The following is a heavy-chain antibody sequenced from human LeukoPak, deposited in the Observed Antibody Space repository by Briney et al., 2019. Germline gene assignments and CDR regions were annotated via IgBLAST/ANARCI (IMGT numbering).Heavy chain of an antibody. Sequence: SETLSLTCTVSGGSISSYYGGWIRQPAGQGRECVGHIYTSGSTNCNPSLKSPVTMSVDMSKNQFSLKLSFVTASVTAVYSVVRDMGYDFWSGWGSYYYYMDVWGKGTTVTVSS. V-gene: IGHV4-4*07. J-gene: IGHJ6*03. CDR2: IYTSGST. CDR1: GGSISSYY. CDR3: VRDMGYDFWSGWGSYYYYMDV. D-gene: IGHD3-3*01.